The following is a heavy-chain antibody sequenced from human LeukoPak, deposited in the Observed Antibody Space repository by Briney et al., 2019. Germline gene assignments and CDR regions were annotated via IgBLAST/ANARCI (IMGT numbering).Heavy chain of an antibody. CDR2: MNPNSGNT. Sequence: ASVKVSCKASGYTFTSYDINWVRQAPGQGLEWMGWMNPNSGNTDYAQKFQGRVTMTRNTSISTAYMELSSLRSEDTAVYYCARGVRIAVAGTLGYWGQGTLVTVSS. CDR1: GYTFTSYD. J-gene: IGHJ4*02. CDR3: ARGVRIAVAGTLGY. D-gene: IGHD6-19*01. V-gene: IGHV1-8*01.